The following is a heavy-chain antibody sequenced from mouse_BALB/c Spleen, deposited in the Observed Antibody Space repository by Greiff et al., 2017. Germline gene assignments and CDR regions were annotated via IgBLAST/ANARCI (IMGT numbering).Heavy chain of an antibody. J-gene: IGHJ2*01. CDR2: IWAGGST. CDR3: ARGAYGNYVRYFDY. D-gene: IGHD2-1*01. Sequence: QVQLQQSGPGLVAPSQSLSITCTVSGFSLTSYGVHWVRQPPGKGLEWLGVIWAGGSTNYNSALMSRLGISKDNPKSQVFLKMNSLQTDDTAMYYCARGAYGNYVRYFDYWGQGTTLTVSS. CDR1: GFSLTSYG. V-gene: IGHV2-9*02.